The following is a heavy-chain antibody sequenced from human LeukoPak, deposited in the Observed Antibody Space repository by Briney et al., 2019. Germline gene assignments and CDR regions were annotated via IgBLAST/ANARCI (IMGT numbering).Heavy chain of an antibody. CDR3: ARDRAGATAFYYYYYMDV. CDR2: IYHSGST. V-gene: IGHV4-4*02. J-gene: IGHJ6*03. D-gene: IGHD1-26*01. Sequence: SGTLSLTCAVSGGSISSSNWWSWVRQPPGKGLEWIGEIYHSGSTNYNPSLKSRVTISVDKSKNQFSLKLSSVTAADTAVYYCARDRAGATAFYYYYYMDVWGKGTTVTVSS. CDR1: GGSISSSNW.